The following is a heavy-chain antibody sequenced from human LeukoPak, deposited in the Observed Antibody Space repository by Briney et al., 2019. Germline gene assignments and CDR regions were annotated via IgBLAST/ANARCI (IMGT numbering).Heavy chain of an antibody. CDR1: GFTFSSYG. Sequence: GGSLRLSCAASGFTFSSYGMHWVRQAPGKGLEWVGFIRSKAYGGTTEYAASVKGRFTISRDDSKSIAYLQMNSLKTEDTAVYYCTRDEIVVVPAAMNYWGQGTLVTVSS. CDR3: TRDEIVVVPAAMNY. V-gene: IGHV3-49*04. D-gene: IGHD2-2*01. CDR2: IRSKAYGGTT. J-gene: IGHJ4*02.